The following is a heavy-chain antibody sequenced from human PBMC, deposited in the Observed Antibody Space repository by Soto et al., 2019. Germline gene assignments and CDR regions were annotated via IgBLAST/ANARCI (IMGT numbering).Heavy chain of an antibody. J-gene: IGHJ4*02. D-gene: IGHD6-6*01. Sequence: ASLKVSGHVCLYTFANSWIYGVRHMPGKGLEWMGRIGPSDSYTNYSPSFQGRVTSSADKSISNAYMQWSSLKASHTAIYFCARRSTYSSFNCWGQRTLV. CDR3: ARRSTYSSFNC. CDR1: LYTFANSW. CDR2: IGPSDSYT. V-gene: IGHV5-10-1*01.